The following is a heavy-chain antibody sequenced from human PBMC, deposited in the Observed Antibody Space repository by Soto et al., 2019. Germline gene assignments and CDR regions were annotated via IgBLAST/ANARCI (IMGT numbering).Heavy chain of an antibody. J-gene: IGHJ4*01. CDR1: GGSVNIGTNY. D-gene: IGHD2-21*01. Sequence: SETLSLTCTVPGGSVNIGTNYWSWIRQPPGKGPEWIGFIHYSGSTNYNPSLNGRVTMSVDSSKHQFSLKFTSVSPADTAVYYCTRGGDASKTGPWGQGTLVTVSS. CDR3: TRGGDASKTGP. CDR2: IHYSGST. V-gene: IGHV4-61*01.